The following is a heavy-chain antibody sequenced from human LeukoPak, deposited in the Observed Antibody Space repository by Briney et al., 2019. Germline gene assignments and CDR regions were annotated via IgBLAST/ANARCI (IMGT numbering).Heavy chain of an antibody. CDR2: ISAFNGNA. Sequence: GASVKVSCKASGYTFTSYGISWVRQAPGQGLEWMGWISAFNGNANYAQKFQGRVTMTEDTSTTTAYMEVSSLRSEDTAVYFCAGDRGITITKDFDYWGQGTVVTVSS. V-gene: IGHV1-18*01. D-gene: IGHD1-1*01. J-gene: IGHJ4*02. CDR1: GYTFTSYG. CDR3: AGDRGITITKDFDY.